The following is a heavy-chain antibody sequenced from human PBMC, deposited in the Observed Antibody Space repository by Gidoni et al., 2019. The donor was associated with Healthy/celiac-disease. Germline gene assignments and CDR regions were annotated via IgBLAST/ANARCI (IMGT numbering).Heavy chain of an antibody. J-gene: IGHJ4*02. Sequence: QVQLQQWGAGLLKPSEPLSLTCAVYGGSFSGYYWSWIRQPPGKGLEWIGEINHSGSTNYNPSLKSRVTISVDTSKNQFSLKLSSVTAADTAVYYCARIHYDYIWGSYRPRAYFDYWGQGTLVTVSS. CDR1: GGSFSGYY. D-gene: IGHD3-16*02. V-gene: IGHV4-34*01. CDR2: INHSGST. CDR3: ARIHYDYIWGSYRPRAYFDY.